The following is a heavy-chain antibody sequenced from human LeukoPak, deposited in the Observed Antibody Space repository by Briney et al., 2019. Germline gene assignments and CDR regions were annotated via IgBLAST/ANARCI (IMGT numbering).Heavy chain of an antibody. J-gene: IGHJ4*02. V-gene: IGHV3-30*01. Sequence: PGGPLRLSCAASGFTFSSYAMHWVRQAPGKGLEWVAVISYDGSNKYYADSVKGRFTISRDNSKNTLYLQMNSLRAEDTAVYYCARAEGWYQLFDYWGQGTLVTVSS. CDR1: GFTFSSYA. CDR3: ARAEGWYQLFDY. CDR2: ISYDGSNK. D-gene: IGHD2-2*01.